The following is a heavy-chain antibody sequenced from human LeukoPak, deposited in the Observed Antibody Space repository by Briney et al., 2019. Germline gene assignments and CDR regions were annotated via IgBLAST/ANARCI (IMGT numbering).Heavy chain of an antibody. D-gene: IGHD6-19*01. Sequence: PGGSLRLSCAASVFTFSSYAVSWVRQAPGRGREWVSAISGRVGGTYYADSVKGRFTISRDNSKNTLYLQMNSLSTEDTAVYYCAKTTTGYSSGRYPGWPVDYWGQGTLVTVSS. V-gene: IGHV3-23*01. CDR2: ISGRVGGT. CDR1: VFTFSSYA. CDR3: AKTTTGYSSGRYPGWPVDY. J-gene: IGHJ4*02.